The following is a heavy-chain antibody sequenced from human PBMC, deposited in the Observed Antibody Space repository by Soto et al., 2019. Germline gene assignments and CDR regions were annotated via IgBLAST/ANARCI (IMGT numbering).Heavy chain of an antibody. D-gene: IGHD5-12*01. CDR2: IFYTGGT. J-gene: IGHJ4*02. CDR1: GDSISSGGFY. CDR3: ARANSVYDEFDI. V-gene: IGHV4-31*03. Sequence: SSETLSLTCNVSGDSISSGGFYWSWIRQHPGKGLEWIGYIFYTGGTFYHPSLKSRVTMSMDTSKNQFSLTLRSVTVADTAVYFCARANSVYDEFDIWGQGTLVTVSS.